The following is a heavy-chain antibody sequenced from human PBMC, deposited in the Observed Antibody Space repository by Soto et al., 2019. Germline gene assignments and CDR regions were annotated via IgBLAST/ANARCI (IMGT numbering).Heavy chain of an antibody. CDR2: IIPIFGTA. D-gene: IGHD3-3*01. CDR1: GGTFSSYA. CDR3: ARASQYYDFWSGYSSATDYYGMDV. J-gene: IGHJ6*02. V-gene: IGHV1-69*13. Sequence: RASVKVSCKASGGTFSSYAISWVRQAPGQGLEWMGGIIPIFGTANYAQKFQGRVTITADESTSTAYMELSSLRSEDTAVYYCARASQYYDFWSGYSSATDYYGMDVWGQGTTVTVSS.